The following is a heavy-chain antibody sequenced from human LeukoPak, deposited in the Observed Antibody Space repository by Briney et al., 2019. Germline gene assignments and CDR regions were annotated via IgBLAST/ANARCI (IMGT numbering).Heavy chain of an antibody. CDR2: IKLDGSEK. J-gene: IGHJ4*02. CDR3: ARSLDY. CDR1: GFTVSRYS. V-gene: IGHV3-7*01. Sequence: QPGGSLRLSCAASGFTVSRYSMNWVRQAPGKGLQWEANIKLDGSEKYYVYSVKGRFTISRDNAQNPLHLRMNRLRAEDTAVYYCARSLDYWDQGTLVIVSS.